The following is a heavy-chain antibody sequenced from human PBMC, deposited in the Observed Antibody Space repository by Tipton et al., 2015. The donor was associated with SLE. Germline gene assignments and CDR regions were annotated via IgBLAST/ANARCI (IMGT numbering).Heavy chain of an antibody. J-gene: IGHJ4*02. CDR2: LWHDGSRK. V-gene: IGHV3-30*02. Sequence: QVQLVQSGGGLVQPGGSLRLSCAASGFTVSSNYMSWVRQAPGKGLEWVASLWHDGSRKYYADSVKGRFTISRDNSKNTLDLQMDSLRAEDTAVYRCAKVKYSGSGTYYTFDYWGQGTLVTVSS. CDR1: GFTVSSNY. CDR3: AKVKYSGSGTYYTFDY. D-gene: IGHD3-10*01.